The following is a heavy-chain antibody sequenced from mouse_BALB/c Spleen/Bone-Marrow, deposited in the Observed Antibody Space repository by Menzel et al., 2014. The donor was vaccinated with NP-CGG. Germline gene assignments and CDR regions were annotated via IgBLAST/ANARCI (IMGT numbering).Heavy chain of an antibody. CDR1: GYTFTTYC. CDR3: ARQESSGSLFDY. Sequence: VQGVESGAELVKPWAPVQLSCKASGYTFTTYCMHWVKQRPGQGLEWIGEINPSDGRTNYSEKFKSKATLTVDKSSNTAYMQLSSLTSEDSAVYYCARQESSGSLFDYWGQGTTLTVSS. V-gene: IGHV1S81*02. CDR2: INPSDGRT. D-gene: IGHD3-2*01. J-gene: IGHJ2*01.